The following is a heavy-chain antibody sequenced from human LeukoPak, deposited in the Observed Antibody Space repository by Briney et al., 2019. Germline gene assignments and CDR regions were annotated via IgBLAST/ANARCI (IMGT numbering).Heavy chain of an antibody. CDR3: VRDDYNNYGDV. Sequence: PSETLSLTCTVSGYSIRCGYFWGWIRQPPGKGLEWVGSMYHGGNPNYNPSLKSRVTISLDTSKNQDSLKLRSVTAAGMAVCCCVRDDYNNYGDVRGHGTLVTVSS. D-gene: IGHD4-11*01. V-gene: IGHV4-38-2*02. CDR2: MYHGGNP. CDR1: GYSIRCGYF. J-gene: IGHJ4*01.